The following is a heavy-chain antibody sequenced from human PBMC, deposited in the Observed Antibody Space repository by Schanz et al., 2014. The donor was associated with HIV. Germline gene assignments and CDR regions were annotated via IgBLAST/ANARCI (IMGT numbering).Heavy chain of an antibody. V-gene: IGHV3-30*03. Sequence: QVQLVESGGGVVQPGRSLRLSCVASGFTFGSYGMHWARQTPDKGLEWLGVMSYDGSNKHYADSVKGRFTISRDNAKNSLYLLMNSLRAEDTAVYYCARTTIAAPGTEYYYGMDVWGQGTTVTVSS. CDR2: MSYDGSNK. J-gene: IGHJ6*02. CDR1: GFTFGSYG. CDR3: ARTTIAAPGTEYYYGMDV. D-gene: IGHD6-13*01.